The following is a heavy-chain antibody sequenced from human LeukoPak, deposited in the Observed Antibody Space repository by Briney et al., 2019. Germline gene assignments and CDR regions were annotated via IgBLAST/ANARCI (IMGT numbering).Heavy chain of an antibody. J-gene: IGHJ5*02. D-gene: IGHD1-26*01. V-gene: IGHV3-48*04. Sequence: GGSLRLSCAASGFTFSSYSMNWVRQAPGQGLEWVSYISTTGTTIHYADSVKGRFTISRDNAKKLLYLQMNSLRAEDTAVYYCARKLGSSNWFDPWGQGTLVTVSS. CDR1: GFTFSSYS. CDR3: ARKLGSSNWFDP. CDR2: ISTTGTTI.